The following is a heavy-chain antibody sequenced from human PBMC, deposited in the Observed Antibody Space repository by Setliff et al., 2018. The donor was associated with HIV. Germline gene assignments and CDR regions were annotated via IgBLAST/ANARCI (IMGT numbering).Heavy chain of an antibody. V-gene: IGHV4-39*01. CDR3: ASRVYYYDESRILREEGFVP. CDR2: IYHTGKT. Sequence: PSKTLSLTCSVSGGSISDNKYYWSWIRQPPGKGLEWTGSIYHTGKTYYNSALKNRLTISVDTSKNQFSLELSSVTAADTAVYYCASRVYYYDESRILREEGFVPWGQGTLVTVSS. J-gene: IGHJ5*02. CDR1: GGSISDNKYY. D-gene: IGHD3-22*01.